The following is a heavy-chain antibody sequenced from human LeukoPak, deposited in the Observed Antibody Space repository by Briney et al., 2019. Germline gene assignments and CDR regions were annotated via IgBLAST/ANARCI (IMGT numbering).Heavy chain of an antibody. J-gene: IGHJ4*02. CDR3: ASNYDRD. V-gene: IGHV4-39*07. Sequence: PSETPSLTCTVSCGSISSSSYYWGWVRQPPGKGLEWIGSIYYSGSTYYNPSLKSRVTISVDTSKNQFSLKLSSVTAADTAVYYCASNYDRDWGQGTLVTVSS. CDR2: IYYSGST. D-gene: IGHD3-22*01. CDR1: CGSISSSSYY.